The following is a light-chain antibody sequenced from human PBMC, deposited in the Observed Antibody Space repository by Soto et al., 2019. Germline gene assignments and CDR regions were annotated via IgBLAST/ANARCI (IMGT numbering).Light chain of an antibody. Sequence: QSVLTQPPSASGTPGQRVTISCSGSSSNIGSNHVYWYQQLPGTAPKLLIYGNSNRPSGVPDRFSGSKSGTSASLAITGLQAEDEADYYCQSYDSSLSGVFGSGTKLTVL. J-gene: IGLJ1*01. CDR2: GNS. CDR1: SSNIGSNH. V-gene: IGLV1-40*01. CDR3: QSYDSSLSGV.